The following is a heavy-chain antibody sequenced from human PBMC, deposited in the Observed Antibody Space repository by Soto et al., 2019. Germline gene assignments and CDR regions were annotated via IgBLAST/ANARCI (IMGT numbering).Heavy chain of an antibody. CDR3: ARGTRVGGFGELQY. D-gene: IGHD3-10*01. CDR1: GFTFSTYW. CDR2: IINDGSNT. V-gene: IGHV3-74*01. Sequence: EVQLVESGGGLVQPGGSLSLSCAASGFTFSTYWMHWVRQAPGKGLAWVSRIINDGSNTNYADSVKGRFTISRDNAKNTLYLQMNSLRAEDTAVYYCARGTRVGGFGELQYWGQGALVTVSS. J-gene: IGHJ4*02.